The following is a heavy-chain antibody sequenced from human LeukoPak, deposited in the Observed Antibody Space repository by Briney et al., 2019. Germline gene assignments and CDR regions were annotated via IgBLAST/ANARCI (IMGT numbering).Heavy chain of an antibody. CDR1: GFTFSSYA. CDR2: VSGSGGST. V-gene: IGHV3-23*01. D-gene: IGHD3-16*01. CDR3: VKVMIPDSYEYGMDL. Sequence: GGSLRLSCAASGFTFSSYAMSWVRQAPGKGLEWVSFVSGSGGSTYYADSVKGRFTISRDSSKNTVYLQMSSLRAEDTAVYYCVKVMIPDSYEYGMDLWGQGTTVTVSS. J-gene: IGHJ6*02.